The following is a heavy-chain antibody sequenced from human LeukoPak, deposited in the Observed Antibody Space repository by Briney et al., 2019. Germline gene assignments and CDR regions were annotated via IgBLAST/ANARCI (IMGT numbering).Heavy chain of an antibody. CDR1: GFTFSGHW. V-gene: IGHV3-7*01. D-gene: IGHD3-10*01. CDR3: VRNGGSLDY. CDR2: IDQDGSAK. J-gene: IGHJ4*02. Sequence: GGSLRPSCAASGFTFSGHWMSWVRQAPGKGPEWVANIDQDGSAKNYVDSVKGRFSISRDNAKNSLILQMNSLRDEDTAVYYCVRNGGSLDYWGQGTLVTVSS.